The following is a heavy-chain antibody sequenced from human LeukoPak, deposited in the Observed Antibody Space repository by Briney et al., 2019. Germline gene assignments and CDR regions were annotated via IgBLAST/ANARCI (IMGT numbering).Heavy chain of an antibody. CDR2: IYYSGST. CDR3: ASAEDSSWFGDRNWFDP. J-gene: IGHJ5*02. CDR1: GGSISSSSYY. V-gene: IGHV4-39*07. Sequence: SETLSLTCTVSGGSISSSSYYRGWIRQPPGKGLEWIGSIYYSGSTYYNPSLKSRVTISVDTSKNQFSLKLSSVTAADTAVYYCASAEDSSWFGDRNWFDPWGQGTLVTVSS. D-gene: IGHD6-13*01.